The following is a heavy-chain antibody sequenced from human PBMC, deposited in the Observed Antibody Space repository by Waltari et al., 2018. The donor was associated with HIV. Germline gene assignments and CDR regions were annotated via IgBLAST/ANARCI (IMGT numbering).Heavy chain of an antibody. CDR2: IDPSDSYT. V-gene: IGHV5-10-1*01. CDR3: ARLSHSAVVPAAIAN. D-gene: IGHD2-2*01. Sequence: EVQLVQSGAEVNKPGESLRISCKGSGYSFTSYCISWVRQMPGKGLEWMGRIDPSDSYTNYSPSFQGHVTISADKSISTAYLQWSSLKASDTAMYYCARLSHSAVVPAAIANWGQGTLVTVSS. CDR1: GYSFTSYC. J-gene: IGHJ4*02.